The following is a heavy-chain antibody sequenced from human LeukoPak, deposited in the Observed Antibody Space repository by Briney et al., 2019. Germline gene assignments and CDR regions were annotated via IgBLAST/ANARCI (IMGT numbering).Heavy chain of an antibody. V-gene: IGHV1-18*01. CDR2: ISAYNGNT. CDR1: GYTFTSYG. CDR3: ARAGELDDYVWGSYRIFDY. J-gene: IGHJ4*02. Sequence: ASVKVSCKASGYTFTSYGISWVRQAPGQGLEWMGWISAYNGNTNYAQKLQGRVTMTTDTSTSTAYMELRSLRSDDTAVYYCARAGELDDYVWGSYRIFDYWGQGTLVTVSS. D-gene: IGHD3-16*02.